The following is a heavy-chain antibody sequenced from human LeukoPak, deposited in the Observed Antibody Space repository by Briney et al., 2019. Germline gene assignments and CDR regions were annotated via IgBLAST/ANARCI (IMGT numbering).Heavy chain of an antibody. Sequence: GGSLRLSCAASGFTVSSNYMSWVRQAPGKGLGWVSVTYSGGSTYYADSVKGRFTISRDNSKNTLYLQMNSLRAEDTAVYYCAGIQLWSPFDYWGQGTLVTVSS. CDR1: GFTVSSNY. D-gene: IGHD5-18*01. CDR3: AGIQLWSPFDY. CDR2: TYSGGST. V-gene: IGHV3-66*01. J-gene: IGHJ4*02.